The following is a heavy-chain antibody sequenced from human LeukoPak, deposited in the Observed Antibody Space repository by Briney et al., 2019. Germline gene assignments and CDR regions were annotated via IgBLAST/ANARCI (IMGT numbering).Heavy chain of an antibody. CDR2: INPNSGGT. CDR3: ASTTYSSGWFDY. V-gene: IGHV1-2*02. Sequence: ASVKVSCKASGYTFTGYYMHWVRQAPGQGLEWMGWINPNSGGTNYAQKFQGRVTMTRDTSISTAYMELSRLRSNDTAVYYCASTTYSSGWFDYWGQGTLVTVSS. J-gene: IGHJ4*02. D-gene: IGHD6-19*01. CDR1: GYTFTGYY.